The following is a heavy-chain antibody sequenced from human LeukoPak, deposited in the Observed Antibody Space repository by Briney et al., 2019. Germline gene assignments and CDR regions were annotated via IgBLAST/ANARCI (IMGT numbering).Heavy chain of an antibody. D-gene: IGHD3-22*01. V-gene: IGHV4-4*02. CDR1: GGSISSSNW. CDR2: IYHSGST. J-gene: IGHJ4*02. CDR3: ASWGTYYYDSSGYYYTYYFDY. Sequence: PSETLSLTCTVSGGSISSSNWWSWVRQPPGKGLEWIGEIYHSGSTNYNPSLKSRVTISVDKSKNQFSLKLSSVTAADTAVYYCASWGTYYYDSSGYYYTYYFDYWGQGTLVTVSS.